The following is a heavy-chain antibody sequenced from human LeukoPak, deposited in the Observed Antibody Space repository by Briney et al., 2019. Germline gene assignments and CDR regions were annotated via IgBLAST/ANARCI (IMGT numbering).Heavy chain of an antibody. Sequence: QSGGSLRLSCAASRFTLSTYWMSWVRQAPGKGLEWVAHIKQDGSQEYYVDSVKGRFTISRDNAKNSLFLQMNSLRAEDTAVYYCARDSSTYAGPPDYWGQGTLVTVSS. D-gene: IGHD2-2*01. J-gene: IGHJ4*02. V-gene: IGHV3-7*01. CDR2: IKQDGSQE. CDR3: ARDSSTYAGPPDY. CDR1: RFTLSTYW.